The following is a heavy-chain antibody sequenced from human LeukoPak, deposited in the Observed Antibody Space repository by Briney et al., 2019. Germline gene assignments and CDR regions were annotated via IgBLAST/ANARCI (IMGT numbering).Heavy chain of an antibody. CDR1: GGSFSGYY. CDR3: ARGPRGSSSPYGAFDI. Sequence: SETLSFTCAVYGGSFSGYYWSWIRQPPGKGLEWIGEINHSGSTNYNPSLKSRVTISVDTSKNQFSLELSSVTAADTAVYYCARGPRGSSSPYGAFDIWGQGTMVTVSS. CDR2: INHSGST. J-gene: IGHJ3*02. D-gene: IGHD6-13*01. V-gene: IGHV4-34*01.